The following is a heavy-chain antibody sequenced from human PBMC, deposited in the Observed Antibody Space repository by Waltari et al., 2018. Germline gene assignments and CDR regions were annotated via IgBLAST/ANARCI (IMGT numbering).Heavy chain of an antibody. CDR3: ARRGSPKYFDL. CDR2: IYSSGST. J-gene: IGHJ2*01. Sequence: EVQLVESGGGLIQPGGSLSLSCAASGFSGSSSYVDWVRQAPGKGLEWVSIIYSSGSTYYADSVKGRFTISRDNSKNTVFLQMDSLRGEDTAVYYCARRGSPKYFDLWGRGTLVTVSS. V-gene: IGHV3-53*01. D-gene: IGHD6-13*01. CDR1: GFSGSSSY.